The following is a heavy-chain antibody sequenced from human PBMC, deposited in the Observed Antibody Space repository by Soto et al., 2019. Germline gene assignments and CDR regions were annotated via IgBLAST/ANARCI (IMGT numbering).Heavy chain of an antibody. J-gene: IGHJ6*02. D-gene: IGHD3-10*01. CDR3: AKSRQLGDYYYYGTDV. CDR1: GFTFSSYG. V-gene: IGHV3-30*18. CDR2: ISYDGSNQ. Sequence: QVHLVESGGGVVQPGKSLRLSCAASGFTFSSYGMHWVRQAPGMPLEWVAIISYDGSNQYYADSVKGRFTISRHNSKNTQYLQMNSLRAEDTAVYYCAKSRQLGDYYYYGTDVWGQGTTVTVSS.